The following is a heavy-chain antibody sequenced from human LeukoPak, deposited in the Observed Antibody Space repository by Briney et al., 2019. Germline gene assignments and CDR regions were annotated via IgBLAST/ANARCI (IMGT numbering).Heavy chain of an antibody. CDR1: GGSISSSDYY. V-gene: IGHV4-39*01. CDR3: ARLISSWDY. Sequence: PSETLSLTCTVSGGSISSSDYYWGWIRQPPGKGLEWIGSIYYSGSTYYNPSLKSRVTISVDTSKNQFSLKLSSVTAADTAVYYCARLISSWDYWGQGTLVTVSS. CDR2: IYYSGST. J-gene: IGHJ4*02. D-gene: IGHD6-13*01.